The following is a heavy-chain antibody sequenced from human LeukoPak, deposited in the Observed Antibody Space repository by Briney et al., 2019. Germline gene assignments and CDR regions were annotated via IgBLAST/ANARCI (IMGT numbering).Heavy chain of an antibody. D-gene: IGHD6-13*01. CDR2: INYSGST. CDR1: GGSISSSSYY. J-gene: IGHJ2*01. CDR3: ARASGQTYSSSWYWYFDL. Sequence: KPSETLSLTCTVSGGSISSSSYYWGWIRQPPGKGLEWIGSINYSGSTYYNPSLKSRVTISVDTSKNQFSLKLSSVTAADTAVYYCARASGQTYSSSWYWYFDLWGRGTLVTVSS. V-gene: IGHV4-39*07.